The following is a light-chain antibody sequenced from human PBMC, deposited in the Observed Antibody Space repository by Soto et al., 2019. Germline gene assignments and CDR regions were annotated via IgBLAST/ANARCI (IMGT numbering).Light chain of an antibody. J-gene: IGKJ1*01. CDR2: DAS. V-gene: IGKV3D-15*01. Sequence: MTQSPSTLSVSVGERATLXXGASQNVSINLAWYQQKPGKAPSXVIYDASTLETGVPERFSGSGSGTEFTLIISKLEPEDFATYYCQQYRDYALTFGQGTKVEIK. CDR3: QQYRDYALT. CDR1: QNVSIN.